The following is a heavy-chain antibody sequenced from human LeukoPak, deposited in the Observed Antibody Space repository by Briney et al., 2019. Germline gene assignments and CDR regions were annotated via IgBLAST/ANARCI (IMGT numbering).Heavy chain of an antibody. D-gene: IGHD1-26*01. V-gene: IGHV4-4*07. Sequence: SETLSLTCTVSGGSISSYYWSWIRQPAGKGLEWIGRICTSGSTNYNPSLKSRVTMSVDTSKNQFSLKLSSVTAADTAVYYCVSNRYSGSYYGAFDIWGQGTMVTVSS. CDR2: ICTSGST. J-gene: IGHJ3*02. CDR3: VSNRYSGSYYGAFDI. CDR1: GGSISSYY.